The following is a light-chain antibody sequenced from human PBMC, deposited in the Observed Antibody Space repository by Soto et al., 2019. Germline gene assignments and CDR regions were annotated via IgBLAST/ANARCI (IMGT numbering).Light chain of an antibody. J-gene: IGLJ1*01. CDR3: QSYDSSRYV. V-gene: IGLV1-40*01. CDR2: GNS. CDR1: SSNIGAGYD. Sequence: LTQPPSVSGAPGQRVTISCTGSSSNIGAGYDVHWYQQLPGTAPKLLIYGNSNRPSGVPDRFSGSKSGTSASLAITGLQAEDEADYYCQSYDSSRYVFGTGTKVTV.